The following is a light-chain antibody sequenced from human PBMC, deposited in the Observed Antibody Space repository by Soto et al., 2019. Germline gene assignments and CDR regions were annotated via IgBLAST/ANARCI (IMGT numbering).Light chain of an antibody. CDR3: SSYTSSSTLEV. CDR2: EVS. Sequence: QSALTQPASVSGSPGQSITISCTGTSSDDGGYNYVSWYQQHPGKAPKLMIYEVSTRPSGVSNRFSGSKSGNTASLTISGLQAEDEADYYCSSYTSSSTLEVFGGGTKLTVL. CDR1: SSDDGGYNY. V-gene: IGLV2-14*01. J-gene: IGLJ2*01.